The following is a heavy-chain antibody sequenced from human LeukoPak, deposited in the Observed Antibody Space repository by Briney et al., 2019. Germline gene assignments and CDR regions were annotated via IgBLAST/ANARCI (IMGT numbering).Heavy chain of an antibody. V-gene: IGHV4-61*02. J-gene: IGHJ4*02. CDR3: ARGAGAHIAAANLDY. CDR2: IYSSGST. CDR1: GGSISSGSYY. Sequence: PSETLSLTCTVSGGSISSGSYYWTWIRQPAGKGLEWIGRIYSSGSTDYNPSLKSRVTISVDTTKNRFSLNLSSLTAADTAVYYCARGAGAHIAAANLDYWGQGTLVTVSS. D-gene: IGHD6-25*01.